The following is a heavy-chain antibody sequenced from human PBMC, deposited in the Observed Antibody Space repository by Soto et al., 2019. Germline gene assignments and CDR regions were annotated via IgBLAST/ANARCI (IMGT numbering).Heavy chain of an antibody. CDR2: INPNSGGT. CDR1: GYTFTGYF. D-gene: IGHD3-16*01. V-gene: IGHV1-2*02. CDR3: ERDLVGGESVDI. Sequence: ASVNVSCKASGYTFTGYFMHWVRQAPGQGLEWMGWINPNSGGTNYAQKFQGRVTMTRDTSISTDYMELSRMRSDDTAVYYCERDLVGGESVDIWGQMSMVTVSS. J-gene: IGHJ3*02.